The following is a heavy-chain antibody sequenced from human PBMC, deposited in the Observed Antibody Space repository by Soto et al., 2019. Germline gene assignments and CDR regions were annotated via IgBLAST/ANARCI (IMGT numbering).Heavy chain of an antibody. CDR1: GYTLTELS. J-gene: IGHJ4*02. CDR3: ATEPDTAMVNVFPG. CDR2: FDPEDGET. V-gene: IGHV1-24*01. Sequence: ASVKVSCKVSGYTLTELSMHWVRQAPGKGLEWMGGFDPEDGETIYAQKFQGRVTLTEDTSTDTAYMELSSLRSEDTAVYYCATEPDTAMVNVFPGWGQGTLVTVSS. D-gene: IGHD5-18*01.